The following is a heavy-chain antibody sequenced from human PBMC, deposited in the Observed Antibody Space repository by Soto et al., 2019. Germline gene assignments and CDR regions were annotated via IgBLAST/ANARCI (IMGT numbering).Heavy chain of an antibody. CDR3: ASTVRTSHFYY. V-gene: IGHV3-48*02. J-gene: IGHJ4*02. D-gene: IGHD4-17*01. Sequence: EVQLVESGGGLVQPGGSLRLSCAASGFTFSSYSMNWVRQAPGKGLEWVSYISSSSSTIYYADSVNGRFTISRHNAKNSLYLQINCRRDEDTAVYYCASTVRTSHFYYWGQGTLVTVSS. CDR2: ISSSSSTI. CDR1: GFTFSSYS.